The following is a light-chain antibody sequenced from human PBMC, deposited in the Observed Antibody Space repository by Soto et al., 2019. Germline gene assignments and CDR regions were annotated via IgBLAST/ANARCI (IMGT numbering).Light chain of an antibody. J-gene: IGKJ4*01. CDR1: QALSNY. Sequence: IQITQSPSSLSAPLGDRVTITCQASQALSNYLYWYQQKPGKAPDLLIYSASTLQSGVPSRFSGSGSETEFSLTIRALQPEDFATYYCQQLSRYPLTFGGGTKVDIK. V-gene: IGKV1-9*01. CDR3: QQLSRYPLT. CDR2: SAS.